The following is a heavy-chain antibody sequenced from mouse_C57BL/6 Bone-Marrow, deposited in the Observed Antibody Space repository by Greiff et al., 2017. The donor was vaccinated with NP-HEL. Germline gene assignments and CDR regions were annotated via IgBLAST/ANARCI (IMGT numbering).Heavy chain of an antibody. CDR1: GFNIKDDY. Sequence: EVQLQQSVAELVRPGASVKLSCTASGFNIKDDYMHWVKQRPEQGLEWIGWIDPENGDTEYASKFQGKATITADTSSNTAYLQLSSLTSEDTAVYYCTTRGSFDVWGTGTTVTVSS. CDR3: TTRGSFDV. J-gene: IGHJ1*03. V-gene: IGHV14-4*01. CDR2: IDPENGDT.